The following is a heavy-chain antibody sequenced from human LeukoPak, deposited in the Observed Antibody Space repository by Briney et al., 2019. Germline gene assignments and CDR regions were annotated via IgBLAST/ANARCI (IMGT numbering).Heavy chain of an antibody. Sequence: KPSGTLSLTCAVSGGSISSGNWWSWVRQPPGKGLEWIGEIYHSGSTNYNPSLKSRVTISIDTSKNQFSLKLSSVTAADTAVYYCARHLYSESYYFWGQGTLVTVSS. V-gene: IGHV4-4*02. J-gene: IGHJ4*02. CDR1: GGSISSGNW. D-gene: IGHD1-26*01. CDR2: IYHSGST. CDR3: ARHLYSESYYF.